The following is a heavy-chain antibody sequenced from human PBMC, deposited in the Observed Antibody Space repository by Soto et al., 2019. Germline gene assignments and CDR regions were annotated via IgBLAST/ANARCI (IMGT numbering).Heavy chain of an antibody. V-gene: IGHV1-8*01. CDR1: GYTITRYD. Sequence: GASVEVSWKASGYTITRYDSNWVRQATRQGLEWMGWMNPNSGNTGYAQKYQGRVTMTRNTSISTAYMELSSLRSEDTAVYYCARGFDDRLLWFGELSCGMDVWGQGTTVTVSS. D-gene: IGHD3-10*01. J-gene: IGHJ6*02. CDR2: MNPNSGNT. CDR3: ARGFDDRLLWFGELSCGMDV.